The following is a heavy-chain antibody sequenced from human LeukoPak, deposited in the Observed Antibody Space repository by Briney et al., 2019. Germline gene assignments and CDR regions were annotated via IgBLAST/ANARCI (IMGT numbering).Heavy chain of an antibody. D-gene: IGHD5-18*01. Sequence: GGSLRLSCAASGFTFSSYAMSWVRQAPGKGLEWVSLISGSGGDTYYADSVKGRLTISRDISKNTLYLQMNSLSAEDTAVYYCAKGDSGMVRRYYFDSWGQGTLVTVSS. CDR2: ISGSGGDT. V-gene: IGHV3-23*01. J-gene: IGHJ4*02. CDR1: GFTFSSYA. CDR3: AKGDSGMVRRYYFDS.